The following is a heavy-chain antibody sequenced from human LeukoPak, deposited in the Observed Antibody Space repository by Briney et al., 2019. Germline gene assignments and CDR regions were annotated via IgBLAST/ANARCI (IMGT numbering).Heavy chain of an antibody. CDR3: VRQRLWSDL. CDR2: IYYSGST. D-gene: IGHD4-11*01. CDR1: GGSISSSSYY. V-gene: IGHV4-39*01. J-gene: IGHJ5*02. Sequence: PSETLSLTCTVSGGSISSSSYYWGWIRQPPGKGLEWIGSIYYSGSTYYNPSLKSRVTISVDTSKNQFALNLNSMTASDTGVCYCVRQRLWSDLWGQGALVIVSS.